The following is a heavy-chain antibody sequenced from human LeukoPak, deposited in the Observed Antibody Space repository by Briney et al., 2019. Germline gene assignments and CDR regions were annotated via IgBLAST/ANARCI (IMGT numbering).Heavy chain of an antibody. CDR3: ARLVAVTGTVDWFDP. CDR1: GGSFSGYY. V-gene: IGHV4-34*01. CDR2: INHSGST. J-gene: IGHJ5*02. Sequence: SETLSLTCAVYGGSFSGYYWSWIRQPPGKGLGWIGEINHSGSTNYNPSLKSRLTISVDASKNHFSLKLSSVTAADTAVYYCARLVAVTGTVDWFDPWGQGALVTVSS. D-gene: IGHD6-19*01.